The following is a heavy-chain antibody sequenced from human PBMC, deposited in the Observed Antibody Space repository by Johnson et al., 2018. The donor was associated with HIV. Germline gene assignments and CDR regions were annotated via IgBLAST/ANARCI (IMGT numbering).Heavy chain of an antibody. V-gene: IGHV3-30*04. Sequence: QMQLVESGGGVVQPGRSLRLSCAASGFSFSSYAMHWVRQAPGKGLEWVALMSFDGSNKYYADSAKGRFTISRDNAKNSLYLQMDSLRAEDTAVYYCAKIRTSGTGDAFDIWGQGTMVTVSS. CDR3: AKIRTSGTGDAFDI. J-gene: IGHJ3*02. CDR2: MSFDGSNK. CDR1: GFSFSSYA. D-gene: IGHD1-14*01.